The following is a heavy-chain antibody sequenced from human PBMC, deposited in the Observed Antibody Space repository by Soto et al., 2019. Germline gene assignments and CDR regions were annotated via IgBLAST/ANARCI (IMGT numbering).Heavy chain of an antibody. J-gene: IGHJ6*02. CDR1: GGSISSGGYY. D-gene: IGHD2-2*01. Sequence: SETLSLTCTVSGGSISSGGYYWSWIRQHPGKGLEWIGYIYYSGSTYYNPSLKSRVTISVDTSKNQFSLKLSSVTAADTAVYYCARDKDIVVVPAAMRGADEVGWRDYYYGMDVWGQGTTVTVSS. V-gene: IGHV4-31*03. CDR3: ARDKDIVVVPAAMRGADEVGWRDYYYGMDV. CDR2: IYYSGST.